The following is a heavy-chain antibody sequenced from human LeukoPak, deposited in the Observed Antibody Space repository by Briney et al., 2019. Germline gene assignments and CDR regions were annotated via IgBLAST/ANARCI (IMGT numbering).Heavy chain of an antibody. D-gene: IGHD6-19*01. CDR2: INPNSGGT. Sequence: GASVKVSCKASGYTFTGYYMHWVRQAPGQGLEWMGWINPNSGGTNYAQKFQGRVTMTRDTSISTAYMELSRLRSDDTAVYYCAKYSIAARPRSAIAVAGPIDHGAFDIWGQGTMVTVSS. CDR3: AKYSIAARPRSAIAVAGPIDHGAFDI. CDR1: GYTFTGYY. J-gene: IGHJ3*02. V-gene: IGHV1-2*02.